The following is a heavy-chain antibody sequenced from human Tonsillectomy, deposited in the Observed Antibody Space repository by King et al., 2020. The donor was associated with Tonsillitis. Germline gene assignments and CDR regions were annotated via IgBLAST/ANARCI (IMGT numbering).Heavy chain of an antibody. J-gene: IGHJ6*02. CDR3: ARDRLRYSSGWFGGYFYGMDV. CDR2: ISFDGSNK. CDR1: GFTFSNYA. V-gene: IGHV3-30-3*01. D-gene: IGHD6-19*01. Sequence: VQRVESGGGVVQPGRSLRLSCAASGFTFSNYAMHWVRQAPGKGLEWVAVISFDGSNKYYADSVKGRFTISRDTSKNTLYLQMNSLRAEDTAVYYCARDRLRYSSGWFGGYFYGMDVWGQGTTVTVSS.